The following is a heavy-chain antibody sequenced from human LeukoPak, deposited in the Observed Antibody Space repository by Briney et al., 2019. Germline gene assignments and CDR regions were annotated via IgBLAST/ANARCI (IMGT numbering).Heavy chain of an antibody. CDR1: GGSISSSSYY. D-gene: IGHD2-15*01. CDR2: IYYSGST. Sequence: SETLSLTCTVSGGSISSSSYYWGWIRQPPGKGLEWIGSIYYSGSTYYNPSLKSRVTISVDTSKNQFSLKLSSVTAADTAVYYCARIYCSGGSCYMGFDYWGQGTLVTVSS. J-gene: IGHJ4*02. V-gene: IGHV4-39*01. CDR3: ARIYCSGGSCYMGFDY.